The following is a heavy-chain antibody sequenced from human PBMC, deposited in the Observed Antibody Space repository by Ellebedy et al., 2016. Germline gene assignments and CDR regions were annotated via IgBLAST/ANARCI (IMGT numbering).Heavy chain of an antibody. CDR2: IIPIFGTA. D-gene: IGHD1-14*01. Sequence: SVKVSCXASGGTFSSYAISWVRQAPGQGLEWMGGIIPIFGTANYAQKFQGRVTITADESTSTAYMELSSLRSEDTAVYYCAAVGEPEAWVDVWGKGTTVTVSS. CDR3: AAVGEPEAWVDV. J-gene: IGHJ6*04. V-gene: IGHV1-69*13. CDR1: GGTFSSYA.